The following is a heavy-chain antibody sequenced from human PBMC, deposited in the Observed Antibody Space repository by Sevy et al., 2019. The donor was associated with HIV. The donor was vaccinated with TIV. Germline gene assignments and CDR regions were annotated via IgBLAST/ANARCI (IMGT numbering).Heavy chain of an antibody. V-gene: IGHV1-2*02. Sequence: ASVKVSCKASGYTFTGYYMYWVRQAPGQGLEWMGWINPNSGGTNYAQKFQGRVTMTRDTSISTAYMELSRLRSDDTAVYYCASSYSSGAVHFQHWGQGTLVTVSS. CDR2: INPNSGGT. J-gene: IGHJ1*01. CDR1: GYTFTGYY. D-gene: IGHD6-19*01. CDR3: ASSYSSGAVHFQH.